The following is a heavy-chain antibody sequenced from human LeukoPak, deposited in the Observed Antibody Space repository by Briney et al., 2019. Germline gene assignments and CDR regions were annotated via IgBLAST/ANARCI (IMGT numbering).Heavy chain of an antibody. D-gene: IGHD2-2*01. CDR1: GGSISSGSYY. V-gene: IGHV4-61*02. CDR2: IYASGST. CDR3: ARATIRYCSSTSCYEDY. J-gene: IGHJ4*02. Sequence: SETLSLTSTVSGGSISSGSYYWSWIRQPAGKGLEWIGRIYASGSTNYNPSLKSRVTISVDTSKNQFSLKLSSVTAADTAVYFCARATIRYCSSTSCYEDYWGQGTLVTVSS.